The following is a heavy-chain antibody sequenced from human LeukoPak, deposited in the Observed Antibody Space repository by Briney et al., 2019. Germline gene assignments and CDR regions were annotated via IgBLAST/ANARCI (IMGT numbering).Heavy chain of an antibody. CDR1: GYSITSGYD. D-gene: IGHD3-10*01. V-gene: IGHV4-38-2*01. Sequence: SETLSLTCAVSGYSITSGYDWGWIRQPPGKGLEWIGSIYHSGSTNYNPSLKSPVTISVDTSKNQFPLKLSSVTAADTAVYYCARTYGSGSYPKRYFDYWGQGTLVTVSS. CDR2: IYHSGST. J-gene: IGHJ4*02. CDR3: ARTYGSGSYPKRYFDY.